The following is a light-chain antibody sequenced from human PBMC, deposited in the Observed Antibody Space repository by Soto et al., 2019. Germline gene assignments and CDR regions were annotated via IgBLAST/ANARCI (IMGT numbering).Light chain of an antibody. CDR3: CSYTGSGTLYV. J-gene: IGLJ1*01. V-gene: IGLV2-14*01. CDR2: EVS. CDR1: SSDVGGYNY. Sequence: QSALTQPASVSGSPGQSITISCTGTSSDVGGYNYVSWYQQHPGKAPKFLLYEVSNRPSGVSHRFSGSKSGNTACLTISGLQAEDEADYYCCSYTGSGTLYVFGTGTKLTVL.